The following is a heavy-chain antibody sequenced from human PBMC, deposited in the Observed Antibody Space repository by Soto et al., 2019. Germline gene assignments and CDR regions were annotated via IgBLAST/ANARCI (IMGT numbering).Heavy chain of an antibody. CDR3: ARHKGYDSSGYDNAFDI. V-gene: IGHV5-51*01. Sequence: GESLKISCKGSGYSFTSYWIGWVRQMPGRGLEWMGIIYPGDSDTRYSPSFQGQVTISADKSISTAYLQWSSLKASDTAMYYCARHKGYDSSGYDNAFDIWGQGTMVTVSS. J-gene: IGHJ3*02. D-gene: IGHD3-22*01. CDR1: GYSFTSYW. CDR2: IYPGDSDT.